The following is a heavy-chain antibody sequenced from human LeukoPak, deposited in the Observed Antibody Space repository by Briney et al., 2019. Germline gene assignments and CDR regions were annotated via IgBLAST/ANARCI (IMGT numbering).Heavy chain of an antibody. CDR1: GFTFSSYS. CDR3: AKAPVTTCRGAFCYPFDY. CDR2: IISNTGYI. V-gene: IGHV3-21*04. J-gene: IGHJ4*02. D-gene: IGHD2-15*01. Sequence: GGSLRLSCAASGFTFSSYSMNWVRQAPGKGLEWVSSIISNTGYIYYADSVKGRFTISRDSSKNTLFLQMNRLRPEDAAVYYCAKAPVTTCRGAFCYPFDYWGLGTLVTVSS.